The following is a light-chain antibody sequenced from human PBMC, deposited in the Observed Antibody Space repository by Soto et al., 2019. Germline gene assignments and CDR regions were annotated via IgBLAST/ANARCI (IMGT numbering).Light chain of an antibody. V-gene: IGKV3-15*01. Sequence: IVISQSASTQSVSPGERATLSFRASQSVSSNLAWYQQKPGQAPRLVIYGASTSATGIPARFSGSGSGTEFTLTISRLPSEDFAVYYRQQGANRPLTFGQGTRLEI. J-gene: IGKJ5*01. CDR1: QSVSSN. CDR2: GAS. CDR3: QQGANRPLT.